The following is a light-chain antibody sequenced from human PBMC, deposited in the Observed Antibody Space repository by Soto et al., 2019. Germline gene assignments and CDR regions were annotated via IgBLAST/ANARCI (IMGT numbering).Light chain of an antibody. CDR2: SAS. V-gene: IGKV3-15*01. Sequence: EIVMTQSPATLSVSPGERVTLSCRASQNFDIYLAWYQQKPGHAPRLLIYSASNRATGIPARFSGSGSGTDFTLTISSLQSEDFADYYCQHSNKWPRTFGQGTKLEI. CDR3: QHSNKWPRT. J-gene: IGKJ2*01. CDR1: QNFDIY.